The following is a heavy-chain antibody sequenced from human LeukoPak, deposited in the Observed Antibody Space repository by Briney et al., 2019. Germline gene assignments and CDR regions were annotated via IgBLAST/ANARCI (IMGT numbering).Heavy chain of an antibody. V-gene: IGHV3-23*01. CDR3: AKDNYGSGSYYIGY. CDR1: GFTFSSYA. Sequence: PGGSLRLSCAASGFTFSSYAMSWVRQAPGKGLEWVSAISGSGGSTYYADSVKGRFTISRDNSKNTLYLQMNSLRAEDTAVYYCAKDNYGSGSYYIGYWGQGTLVTVSS. J-gene: IGHJ4*02. D-gene: IGHD3-10*01. CDR2: ISGSGGST.